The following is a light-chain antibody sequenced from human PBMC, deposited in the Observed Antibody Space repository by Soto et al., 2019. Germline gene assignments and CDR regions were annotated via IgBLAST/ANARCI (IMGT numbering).Light chain of an antibody. CDR1: QSVSSRF. V-gene: IGKV3-20*01. Sequence: EIVLTQSPGTLSLSPGERATLSCRASQSVSSRFLAWYQQKPGQAPRLLMYGASNRATGIPDRFSGTGSGTDFTLTISRLEPEDFAVYYCHHSTAFGPGTKVEIK. J-gene: IGKJ3*01. CDR2: GAS. CDR3: HHSTA.